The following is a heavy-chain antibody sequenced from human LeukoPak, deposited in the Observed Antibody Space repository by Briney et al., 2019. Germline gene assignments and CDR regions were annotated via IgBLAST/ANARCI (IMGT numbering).Heavy chain of an antibody. CDR1: GFTFSSYA. D-gene: IGHD3-22*01. CDR3: AKGSCYDSSGSFYFDY. CDR2: ISGSGDNT. J-gene: IGHJ4*02. V-gene: IGHV3-23*01. Sequence: GGSLRLSCAASGFTFSSYAMSWVRQAPGKELEWVSGISGSGDNTYYADSVRGRFTISRDNSKNTLYVQVNSLGTEDTAAYYCAKGSCYDSSGSFYFDYWGQGTLVTVSS.